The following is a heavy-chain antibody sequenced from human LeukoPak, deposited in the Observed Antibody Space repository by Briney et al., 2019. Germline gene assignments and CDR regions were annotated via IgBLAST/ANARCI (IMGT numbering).Heavy chain of an antibody. J-gene: IGHJ5*02. Sequence: GRSLRLSCAASGFTFSNFGMHWVRQAPGKGLEWVAVIWYDGTKTHYVDSVKGRFTISRDNSKSTLYLQMDSLRVEDTAVYYCAKDGSGPYGSLFDPWGQGTLVIVSS. V-gene: IGHV3-33*06. CDR1: GFTFSNFG. CDR2: IWYDGTKT. CDR3: AKDGSGPYGSLFDP. D-gene: IGHD6-19*01.